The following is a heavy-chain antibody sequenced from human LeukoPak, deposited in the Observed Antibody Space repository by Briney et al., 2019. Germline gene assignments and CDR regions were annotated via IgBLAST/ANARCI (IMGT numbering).Heavy chain of an antibody. CDR3: AKVRGTYSSGYFFYY. CDR2: ISWNSGYI. D-gene: IGHD6-19*01. CDR1: GFTFDDYA. Sequence: GRSLRLSCAASGFTFDDYAMHWVRQAPGKGLEWLSIISWNSGYIGYADSVKGRFTISRDNAKKSLDLQMNSLRAGDTAFYYCAKVRGTYSSGYFFYYWGQGTLVTVSS. J-gene: IGHJ4*02. V-gene: IGHV3-9*01.